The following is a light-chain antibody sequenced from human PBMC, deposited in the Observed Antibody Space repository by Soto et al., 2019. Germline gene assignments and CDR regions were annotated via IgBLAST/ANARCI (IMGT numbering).Light chain of an antibody. V-gene: IGKV1-5*01. CDR2: DAS. Sequence: DIQMTQSPSTLSASVGDRVTITCRASQSISSWLAWYQQKPGKAPKLLIYDASSLESGVPSRFSGSGSGTKFTLTIISLQPDDFATYYCQQYNSYSQLTFGGGTKVEIK. CDR1: QSISSW. CDR3: QQYNSYSQLT. J-gene: IGKJ4*01.